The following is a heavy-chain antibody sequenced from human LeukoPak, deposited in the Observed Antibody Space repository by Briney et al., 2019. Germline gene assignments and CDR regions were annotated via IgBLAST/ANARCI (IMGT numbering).Heavy chain of an antibody. CDR3: ARSCQGSILGSFDY. J-gene: IGHJ4*02. CDR2: IYPGDSET. Sequence: GGSLKISCRGSGYSFTSYWIGWVRQMPGKGLEWMGIIYPGDSETRYSPSCQGQVTISADKSINTAYLQWSSLKASDTAMYYCARSCQGSILGSFDYWGQGTLVTVSS. V-gene: IGHV5-51*01. CDR1: GYSFTSYW. D-gene: IGHD1-26*01.